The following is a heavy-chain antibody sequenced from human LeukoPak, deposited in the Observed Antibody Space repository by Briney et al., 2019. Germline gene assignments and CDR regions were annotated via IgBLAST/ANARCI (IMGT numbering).Heavy chain of an antibody. D-gene: IGHD6-13*01. CDR1: GDSISSATYY. CDR3: ARGFGSSWYPYGMDV. V-gene: IGHV4-39*07. J-gene: IGHJ6*02. CDR2: ISNSGYT. Sequence: PSETLSLTCTVSGDSISSATYYWAWIRQPPGKGLEWITSISNSGYTYYNPSLKSRVTISVDTSKNQFSLKLSSVTAADTAVYYCARGFGSSWYPYGMDVWGQGTTVTVSS.